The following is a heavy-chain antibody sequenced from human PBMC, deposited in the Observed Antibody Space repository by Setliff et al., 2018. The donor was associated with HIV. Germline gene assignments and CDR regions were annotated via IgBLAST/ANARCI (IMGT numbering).Heavy chain of an antibody. CDR2: ISAYNGNT. J-gene: IGHJ6*02. V-gene: IGHV1-18*01. Sequence: ASVKVSCKASGYNFTAYAIHWVRQAPGLGLEWMGWISAYNGNTNYAQEFQGRVTLTRDTSTSTAYMELSSLRSEDTAVYFCARSKDTGMVTLDYYYYGMDVWGQGTTVTVSS. D-gene: IGHD5-18*01. CDR1: GYNFTAYA. CDR3: ARSKDTGMVTLDYYYYGMDV.